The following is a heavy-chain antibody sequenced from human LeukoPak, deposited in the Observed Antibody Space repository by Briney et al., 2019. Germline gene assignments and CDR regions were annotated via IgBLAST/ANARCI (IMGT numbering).Heavy chain of an antibody. D-gene: IGHD1-26*01. Sequence: PGGSLRLSCAVSGSTFSDYAMSWVRQAPGKGLEWVLGISFSGRSTNYADSVKGRFIISRDNSNNTLHLQMNSLRAEDTAVYYCAKDREKAVGATIFDHWGQGTLVTVSS. J-gene: IGHJ4*02. V-gene: IGHV3-23*01. CDR2: ISFSGRST. CDR1: GSTFSDYA. CDR3: AKDREKAVGATIFDH.